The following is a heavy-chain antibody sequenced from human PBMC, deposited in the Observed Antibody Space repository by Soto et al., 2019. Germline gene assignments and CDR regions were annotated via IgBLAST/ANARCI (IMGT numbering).Heavy chain of an antibody. CDR2: ISAYNGNT. CDR1: GYTFTSYY. J-gene: IGHJ3*02. V-gene: IGHV1-18*04. D-gene: IGHD5-12*01. Sequence: ASVKVSCKASGYTFTSYYMHWVRQAPGQGLEWMGWISAYNGNTNYAQKLQGRVTMTTDTSTSTASMELRSLRSDDTAVYYCARGRDGYNHDAFDIWGQGTMVTVSS. CDR3: ARGRDGYNHDAFDI.